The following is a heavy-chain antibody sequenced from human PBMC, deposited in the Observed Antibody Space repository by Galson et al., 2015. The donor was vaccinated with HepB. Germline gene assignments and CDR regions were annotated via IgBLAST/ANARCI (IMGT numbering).Heavy chain of an antibody. J-gene: IGHJ4*02. CDR3: AKMGGTFWDPDY. CDR1: ATLFDNYA. V-gene: IGHV3-23*01. D-gene: IGHD1-26*01. Sequence: SLRLSCAASATLFDNYAMNWVRQAPGKGLEWVSGISPSGASTYYADSVKGRFTISKDKSKKMVFLEMNNLRVEDTALYYCAKMGGTFWDPDYWGQGTLVTVAS. CDR2: ISPSGAST.